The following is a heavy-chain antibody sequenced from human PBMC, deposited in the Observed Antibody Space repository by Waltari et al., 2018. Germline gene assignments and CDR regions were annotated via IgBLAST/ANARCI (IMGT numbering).Heavy chain of an antibody. CDR1: GGTFSSYA. D-gene: IGHD6-13*01. Sequence: QVQLVQSGAEVKKPGSSVKVSCKASGGTFSSYAISWVRPAPGQGLWWMGGIIPIVGAANYAQKFQGRGTITADESTSTAYMERSSLRSEDTAVYYCARVSSSWPEIRFDYWGQGTLVTVSS. CDR2: IIPIVGAA. V-gene: IGHV1-69*12. CDR3: ARVSSSWPEIRFDY. J-gene: IGHJ4*02.